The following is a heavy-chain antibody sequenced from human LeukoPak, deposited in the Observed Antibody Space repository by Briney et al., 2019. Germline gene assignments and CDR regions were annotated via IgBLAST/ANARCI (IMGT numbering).Heavy chain of an antibody. Sequence: GGSLRLSCAASGFTFSSYAMHWVRQAPGKGLEYVSAISSNGGSTYYANSVKGRLTISRDNSKNTLFLQMGSLRDEDMGVYYCARGRTQAYGSGTYSDYWGQGILVTVSS. J-gene: IGHJ4*02. V-gene: IGHV3-64*01. CDR2: ISSNGGST. CDR3: ARGRTQAYGSGTYSDY. D-gene: IGHD3-10*01. CDR1: GFTFSSYA.